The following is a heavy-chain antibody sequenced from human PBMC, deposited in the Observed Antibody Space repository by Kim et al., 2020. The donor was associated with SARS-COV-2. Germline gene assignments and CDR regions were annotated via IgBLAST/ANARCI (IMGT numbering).Heavy chain of an antibody. CDR2: IYYSGST. J-gene: IGHJ5*02. D-gene: IGHD1-26*01. CDR1: GGSISSYY. CDR3: ARGGIVGAMDPDNWFDP. Sequence: SETLSLTCTVSGGSISSYYWSWIRQPPGKGLEWIGYIYYSGSTNYNPSLKSRVTISVDTSKNQFSLKLSSVTAADTAVYYCARGGIVGAMDPDNWFDPWGQGTLVTVSS. V-gene: IGHV4-59*01.